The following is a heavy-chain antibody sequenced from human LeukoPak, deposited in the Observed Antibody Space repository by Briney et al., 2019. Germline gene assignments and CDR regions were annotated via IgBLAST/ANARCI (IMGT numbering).Heavy chain of an antibody. CDR1: GFTFSSYS. D-gene: IGHD3-22*01. Sequence: GGSLRLSCAASGFTFSSYSMNWVRQAPGKGLEWVSYISSSSSTIYYADSVKGRFISSRDNAKSSLYLQMNSLRAEDTAVYYCARVRRTQGGTAYYYDAFDIWGQGTMVTVSS. V-gene: IGHV3-48*04. J-gene: IGHJ3*02. CDR3: ARVRRTQGGTAYYYDAFDI. CDR2: ISSSSSTI.